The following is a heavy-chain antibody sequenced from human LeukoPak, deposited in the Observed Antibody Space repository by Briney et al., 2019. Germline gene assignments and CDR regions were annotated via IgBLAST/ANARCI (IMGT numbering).Heavy chain of an antibody. D-gene: IGHD3-10*01. CDR2: INPSGGST. Sequence: EASVKVSCKASGYTFTSYYMHWVRQAPGQGLEWMGIINPSGGSTSYAQKFQGRVTMTRDTSTSTVYMELSSLRSEDTAVYYCARVWAVRGDRWHMDVWGKGTTVTISS. CDR1: GYTFTSYY. CDR3: ARVWAVRGDRWHMDV. V-gene: IGHV1-46*01. J-gene: IGHJ6*03.